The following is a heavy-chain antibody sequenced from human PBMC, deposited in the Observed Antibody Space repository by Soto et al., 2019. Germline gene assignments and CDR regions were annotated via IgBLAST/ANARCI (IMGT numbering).Heavy chain of an antibody. Sequence: ASVKVSCKASGFTFSRSAIHWVRQALEQTLEWMGWINNGNGNTKYLQKFQDRVTLTKDTSASTGYMELSSLRSEDTAVYFCARYTGLSVAGTRRLDYWGQGTLGTVCS. V-gene: IGHV1-3*04. J-gene: IGHJ4*02. CDR2: INNGNGNT. D-gene: IGHD6-19*01. CDR3: ARYTGLSVAGTRRLDY. CDR1: GFTFSRSA.